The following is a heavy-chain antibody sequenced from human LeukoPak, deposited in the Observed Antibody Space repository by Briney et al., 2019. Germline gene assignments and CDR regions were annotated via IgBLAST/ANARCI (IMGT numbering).Heavy chain of an antibody. V-gene: IGHV1-69*04. J-gene: IGHJ6*02. D-gene: IGHD3-10*01. Sequence: RASVKVSCKASGGTFSSYAISWVRQAPGQGLEWMGRIIPILGIANYAQKFQGRVTITADKSTSTAYMELSSLRSEDTAVYYCARNLFVSASGYYYYYGMDVWGQGTTVTVSS. CDR1: GGTFSSYA. CDR2: IIPILGIA. CDR3: ARNLFVSASGYYYYYGMDV.